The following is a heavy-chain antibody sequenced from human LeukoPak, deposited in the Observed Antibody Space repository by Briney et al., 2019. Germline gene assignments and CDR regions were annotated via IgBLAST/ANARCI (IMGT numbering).Heavy chain of an antibody. CDR1: GGSISSYY. Sequence: SETLSLTCTVSGGSISSYYWSWIRQPAGKGLEWIGRIYTSGSTNYNPSLKSRVTISVDTSKNQFSLKLSSVTAADTAVYYCARGVAAAGGGEFDYWGQGTLVTVSS. CDR3: ARGVAAAGGGEFDY. CDR2: IYTSGST. J-gene: IGHJ4*02. D-gene: IGHD6-13*01. V-gene: IGHV4-4*07.